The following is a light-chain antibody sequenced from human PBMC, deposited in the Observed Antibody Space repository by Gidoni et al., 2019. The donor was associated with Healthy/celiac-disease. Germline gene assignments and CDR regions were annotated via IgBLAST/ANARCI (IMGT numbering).Light chain of an antibody. CDR1: QSVSSN. J-gene: IGKJ4*01. CDR2: GAS. CDR3: QQYNNWPLT. V-gene: IGKV3-15*01. Sequence: ELVMTRPPATLSVSPGERATLSCRASQSVSSNLAWYQQKPGQAPRLLIYGASTRATGIPARFSGSGSGTEFTLTISSLQSEDFAVYYCQQYNNWPLTFXGXTKVEIK.